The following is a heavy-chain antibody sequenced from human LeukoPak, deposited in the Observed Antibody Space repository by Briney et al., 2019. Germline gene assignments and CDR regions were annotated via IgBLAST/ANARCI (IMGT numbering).Heavy chain of an antibody. CDR3: AKVETYYYDSSGYFDY. D-gene: IGHD3-22*01. V-gene: IGHV3-30*02. CDR2: IRYDGSNK. J-gene: IGHJ4*02. Sequence: PGGSLRLSCAASGFTFSSYAMSWVRQAPGKGLEWVAFIRYDGSNKYYADSVKGRFTISRDNSKNTVYLQMNSLRAEDTAVYYCAKVETYYYDSSGYFDYWGQGTLVTVSS. CDR1: GFTFSSYA.